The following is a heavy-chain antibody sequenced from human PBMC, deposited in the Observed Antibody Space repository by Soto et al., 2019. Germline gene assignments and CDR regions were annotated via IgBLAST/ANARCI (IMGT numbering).Heavy chain of an antibody. CDR2: ISPYDDNT. CDR3: ARGGYYDSSGSRNYHYYGMDA. CDR1: GYSFNSYG. Sequence: QVQLVQSGSEVKKPGASVKVSCKASGYSFNSYGISWVRQAPGQGLEWLGWISPYDDNTKYAQSLQGRVTMTTDTSTRTAYMELRRLSSDDTAVYYCARGGYYDSSGSRNYHYYGMDAWGQGTTVTVS. V-gene: IGHV1-18*01. J-gene: IGHJ6*02. D-gene: IGHD3-22*01.